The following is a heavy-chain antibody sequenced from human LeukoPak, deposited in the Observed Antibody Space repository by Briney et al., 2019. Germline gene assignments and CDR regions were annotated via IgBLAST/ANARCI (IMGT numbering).Heavy chain of an antibody. D-gene: IGHD1-26*01. V-gene: IGHV1-8*03. CDR1: GYTFTSYD. Sequence: ASVKVSCKASGYTFTSYDINWVRQATGQGLEWMGWMNPNSGNTGYAQKFQGRVTITRNTSISTAYMELSSLRSEDTAVYYCARVSGSHYYFDYWGQGTLVTVSS. CDR2: MNPNSGNT. CDR3: ARVSGSHYYFDY. J-gene: IGHJ4*02.